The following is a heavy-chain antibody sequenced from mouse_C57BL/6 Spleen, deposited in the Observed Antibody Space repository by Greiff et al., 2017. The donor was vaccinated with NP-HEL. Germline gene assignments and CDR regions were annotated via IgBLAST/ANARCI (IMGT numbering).Heavy chain of an antibody. J-gene: IGHJ4*01. D-gene: IGHD1-1*01. Sequence: EVKLVESGGGLVQPGGSLSLSCAASGFTFTDYYMSWVRQPPGKALEWLGFIRNKANGCTTEYSASVKGRFTISRDNSQSILYLQMNALRAEDSSTYYCARYYYGSSFYAMDYWGQGTSVTVSS. CDR3: ARYYYGSSFYAMDY. V-gene: IGHV7-3*01. CDR2: IRNKANGCTT. CDR1: GFTFTDYY.